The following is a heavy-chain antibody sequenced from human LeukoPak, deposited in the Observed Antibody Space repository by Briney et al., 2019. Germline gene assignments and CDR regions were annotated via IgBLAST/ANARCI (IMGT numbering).Heavy chain of an antibody. D-gene: IGHD6-19*01. Sequence: GASVKVSCRASGGTFSSYAISWVRQAPGQGLEWMGGIIPIFGTANYAQKFQGRVTITADESTSTAYMELSSLRSEDTAVYYCARGADSSGWYPYYWGQGTLVTVSS. J-gene: IGHJ4*02. CDR3: ARGADSSGWYPYY. CDR2: IIPIFGTA. V-gene: IGHV1-69*13. CDR1: GGTFSSYA.